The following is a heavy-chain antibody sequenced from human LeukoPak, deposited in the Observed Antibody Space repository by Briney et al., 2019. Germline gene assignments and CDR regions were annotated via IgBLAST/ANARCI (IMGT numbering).Heavy chain of an antibody. D-gene: IGHD6-19*01. CDR1: GYTFTSYG. Sequence: ASVKVSCKASGYTFTSYGISWVRQAPGQGLEWMGWISAYNGNTNYAQKLQGRVTMTTDTSTSTAYTELRSLRSDDTAVYYCARKRSGSGWPVDYWGQGTLVTVSS. V-gene: IGHV1-18*01. J-gene: IGHJ4*02. CDR3: ARKRSGSGWPVDY. CDR2: ISAYNGNT.